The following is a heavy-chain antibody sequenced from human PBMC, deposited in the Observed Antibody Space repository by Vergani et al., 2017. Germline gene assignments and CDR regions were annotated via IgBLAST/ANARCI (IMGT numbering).Heavy chain of an antibody. CDR2: INPSGGHT. Sequence: QVQVVQSGAEVKKSGASVKVSCKTSGYTFSNYYMHWVRQAPGQGLEWMGIINPSGGHTNYAQKFQGRVTMTRDSSTSTVDMELGSLRSEDTAIYYCARGDYGNLTGYRDWGQGTLVTVSA. CDR3: ARGDYGNLTGYRD. CDR1: GYTFSNYY. V-gene: IGHV1-46*03. D-gene: IGHD3-9*01. J-gene: IGHJ4*02.